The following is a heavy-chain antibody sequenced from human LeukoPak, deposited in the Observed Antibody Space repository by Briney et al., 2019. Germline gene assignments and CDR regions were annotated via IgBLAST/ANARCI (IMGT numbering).Heavy chain of an antibody. CDR2: INPNSGGT. Sequence: GASVKVSFKASGYTFTGYYMHWVRQAPGQGLEWMGWINPNSGGTYSAQKFQGWVTMTRDTSISTAYMELSRLTSDDTAVYYCARANALYCSSTTCLFDYWGQGTLVTVSS. J-gene: IGHJ4*02. V-gene: IGHV1-2*04. CDR1: GYTFTGYY. CDR3: ARANALYCSSTTCLFDY. D-gene: IGHD2-2*01.